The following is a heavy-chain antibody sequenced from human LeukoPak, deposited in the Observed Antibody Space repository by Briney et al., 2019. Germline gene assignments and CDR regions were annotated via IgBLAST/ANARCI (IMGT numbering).Heavy chain of an antibody. D-gene: IGHD3-9*01. CDR2: ISSSSSYT. V-gene: IGHV3-11*05. CDR3: ARDLHDILTGPCFDY. CDR1: GFTFSDYY. Sequence: PGGSLRLSCAASGFTFSDYYMSWIRQAPGKGLEWVSYISSSSSYTNYADSVKGRFTISRDNAKNSLYLQMNSLRAEDTAVYYCARDLHDILTGPCFDYWGQGTLVTVSS. J-gene: IGHJ4*02.